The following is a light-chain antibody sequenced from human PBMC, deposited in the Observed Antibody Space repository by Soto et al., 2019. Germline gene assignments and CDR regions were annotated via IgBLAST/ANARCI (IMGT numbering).Light chain of an antibody. J-gene: IGLJ2*01. V-gene: IGLV1-51*01. CDR1: GSNTGRNY. CDR2: DDA. CDR3: SSWDSGPSAVV. Sequence: QSVLTQPPSMSAAPGQMVSISCSGSGSNTGRNYVSWYQQFPGTAPKLPIFDDAKRPTGIPDRFSASKSGTSATLEINGLQTGDEADYFCSSWDSGPSAVVFGGGTKVTVL.